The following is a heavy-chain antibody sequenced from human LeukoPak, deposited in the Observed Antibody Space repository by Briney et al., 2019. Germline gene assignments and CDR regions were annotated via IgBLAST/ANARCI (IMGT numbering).Heavy chain of an antibody. CDR2: FGPEDGET. D-gene: IGHD6-13*01. Sequence: GASVKVSCKVSGYTLTELSMHWVRQAPGKGLEWMGGFGPEDGETIYAQKFQGRVTMTEDTSTDTAYMELSSLRSEDTAVYYCATSGYSSSWYYFDYWGPGTLVTVSS. CDR3: ATSGYSSSWYYFDY. J-gene: IGHJ4*02. CDR1: GYTLTELS. V-gene: IGHV1-24*01.